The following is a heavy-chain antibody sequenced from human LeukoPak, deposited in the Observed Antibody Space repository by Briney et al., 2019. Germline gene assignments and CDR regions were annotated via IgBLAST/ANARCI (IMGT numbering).Heavy chain of an antibody. CDR3: ATTSYRAGYYYDSSGYSGRGAFDI. V-gene: IGHV4-59*08. CDR2: IYYSGST. CDR1: GGSISSYY. J-gene: IGHJ3*02. Sequence: PSETLSLTCTVSGGSISSYYWSWIRQPPGKGLEWIGYIYYSGSTNYNPSLKSRVTISVDTSKNQFSLKLSSVTAADTAVYYCATTSYRAGYYYDSSGYSGRGAFDIWGQGTMVTVSS. D-gene: IGHD3-22*01.